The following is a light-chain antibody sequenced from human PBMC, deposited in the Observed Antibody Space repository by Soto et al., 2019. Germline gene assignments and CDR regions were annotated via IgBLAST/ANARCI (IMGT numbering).Light chain of an antibody. CDR1: QSVSSY. V-gene: IGKV3-20*01. Sequence: EIVLTQSPDTLSFSPGERATLSCRASQSVSSYLAWYQQKPGQAPRLLIYGASSRATGIPDRFSGSGSGTDFTLTISRLEPEDFAVYYCQQYGSSPITFGQGTRLEIK. CDR3: QQYGSSPIT. CDR2: GAS. J-gene: IGKJ5*01.